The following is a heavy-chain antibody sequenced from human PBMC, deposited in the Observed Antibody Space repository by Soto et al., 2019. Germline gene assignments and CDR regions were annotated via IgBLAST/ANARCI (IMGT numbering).Heavy chain of an antibody. CDR2: IIPIFGTA. Sequence: QVQLVQSGAEVKKPGSSVKVSCKASGGTFSRYAISWVRQAPGQGLEWMGGIIPIFGTANYAQKFQGRVTITADESTSTAYMELSSLRSEDTAVYYCARSYGDYLGSALDYWGQGTLVTVSS. CDR3: ARSYGDYLGSALDY. V-gene: IGHV1-69*01. CDR1: GGTFSRYA. J-gene: IGHJ4*02. D-gene: IGHD4-17*01.